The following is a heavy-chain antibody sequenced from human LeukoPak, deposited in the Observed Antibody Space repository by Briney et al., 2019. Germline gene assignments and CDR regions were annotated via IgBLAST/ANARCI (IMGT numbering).Heavy chain of an antibody. D-gene: IGHD3-3*01. CDR1: GYTFTSYG. CDR2: ISAYNGNT. CDR3: ARDLTMLRFLDAGAFDI. J-gene: IGHJ3*02. Sequence: ASVKVSCKASGYTFTSYGVSWVRQAPGQGLEWMGWISAYNGNTNYAQKLQGRVTMTTDTSTSTAYMELRSLRSDDTAAYYCARDLTMLRFLDAGAFDIWGQGTMVTVSS. V-gene: IGHV1-18*01.